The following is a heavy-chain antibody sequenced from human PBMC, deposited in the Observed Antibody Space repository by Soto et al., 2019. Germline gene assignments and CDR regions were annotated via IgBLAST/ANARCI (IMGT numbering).Heavy chain of an antibody. V-gene: IGHV4-59*12. J-gene: IGHJ4*02. CDR3: ARHDNMTFGSQYLAS. D-gene: IGHD3-3*01. Sequence: SETLSLTCTVSGDSISSYYWSWIRQPPGRGLEWIGYISYRGGTSYNPSLKTRATISVDKSRNQFSLQLTSVTAADTALYFCARHDNMTFGSQYLASGGPGTLVPVSS. CDR2: ISYRGGT. CDR1: GDSISSYY.